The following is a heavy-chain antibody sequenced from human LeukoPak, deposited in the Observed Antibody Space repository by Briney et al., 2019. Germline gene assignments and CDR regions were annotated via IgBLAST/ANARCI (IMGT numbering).Heavy chain of an antibody. CDR2: ISGSGVST. CDR1: GFTFSSFG. V-gene: IGHV3-23*01. Sequence: GGTLRLSCAASGFTFSSFGMSWVRQAPGKGLEWVSAISGSGVSTYYADSVKGRFTISRDNAKNSLYLQMNSLRAEDTAVYYCAELGITMIGGVWGKGTRSPSPQ. J-gene: IGHJ6*04. D-gene: IGHD3-10*02. CDR3: AELGITMIGGV.